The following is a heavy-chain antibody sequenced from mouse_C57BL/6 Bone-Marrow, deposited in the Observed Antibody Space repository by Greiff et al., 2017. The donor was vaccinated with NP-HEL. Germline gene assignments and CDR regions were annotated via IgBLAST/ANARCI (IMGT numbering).Heavy chain of an antibody. V-gene: IGHV1-81*01. CDR2: IYPRSGNT. Sequence: QVQLKQSGAELARPGASVKLSCKASGYTFTSYGISWVKQRTGQGLEWIGEIYPRSGNTYYNEKFKGKATLTADKSSSTAYMELRSLTSEDSAVYFCLWLRRAWFAYWGQGTLVTVSA. J-gene: IGHJ3*01. CDR1: GYTFTSYG. D-gene: IGHD2-2*01. CDR3: LWLRRAWFAY.